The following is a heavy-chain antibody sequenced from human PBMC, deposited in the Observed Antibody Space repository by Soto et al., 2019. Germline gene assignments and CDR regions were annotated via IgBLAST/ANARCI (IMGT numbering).Heavy chain of an antibody. J-gene: IGHJ4*02. CDR2: IWYDGSNK. D-gene: IGHD3-10*01. CDR1: GFTFSSYG. V-gene: IGHV3-33*01. CDR3: ARGGHYGSGSYFPFDY. Sequence: QVQLVESGGGVVQPGRSLRLSCAASGFTFSSYGMHWVRQAPGKGLEWVAVIWYDGSNKYYADSVKGRFTISRDNSKNTLYLQMNSLRAEDTAVYYCARGGHYGSGSYFPFDYWGQGTLVTVSS.